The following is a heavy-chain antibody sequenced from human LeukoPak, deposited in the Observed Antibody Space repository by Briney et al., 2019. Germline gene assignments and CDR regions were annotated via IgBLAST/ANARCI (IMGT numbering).Heavy chain of an antibody. V-gene: IGHV3-23*01. CDR1: GFTFSSYA. D-gene: IGHD3-10*01. Sequence: PGGSLRLSCAVSGFTFSSYAMSWVRQAPGKGLEWVSAISGSGGSTYYADSVKGRFTISRDNSKNTLYLQMNSLRAEDTAVYYCAREGFGELLSLDYWGQGTLVTVSS. CDR2: ISGSGGST. CDR3: AREGFGELLSLDY. J-gene: IGHJ4*02.